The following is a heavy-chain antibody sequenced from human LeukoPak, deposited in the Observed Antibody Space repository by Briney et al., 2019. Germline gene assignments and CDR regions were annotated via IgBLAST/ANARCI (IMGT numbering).Heavy chain of an antibody. CDR1: GFTFSNYW. CDR2: IKPDGSVI. Sequence: PGGSLRLSCAASGFTFSNYWMAWVRQAPGRGLERVASIKPDGSVIYYGDSVKGRFTLSRDNTKNALHLQMNSLRAEDTAMYYCAKSGWDPWHCGQGNLVTVSS. V-gene: IGHV3-7*02. D-gene: IGHD1-26*01. J-gene: IGHJ4*02. CDR3: AKSGWDPWH.